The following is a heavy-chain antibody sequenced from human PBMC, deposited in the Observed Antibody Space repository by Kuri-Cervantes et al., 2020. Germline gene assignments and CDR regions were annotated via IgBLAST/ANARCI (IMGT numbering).Heavy chain of an antibody. CDR2: IYSGGST. CDR3: AKGAVGAGTSTYFDY. V-gene: IGHV3-53*01. CDR1: GFTVSNNY. J-gene: IGHJ4*02. Sequence: GGSLRLSCAASGFTVSNNYMSWIRQAPGKGLEWVSVIYSGGSTYYADSVKGRFTISRDNSKNTLYLQMNSLRAEDTAVFYCAKGAVGAGTSTYFDYWGQGTLVTVSS. D-gene: IGHD1-14*01.